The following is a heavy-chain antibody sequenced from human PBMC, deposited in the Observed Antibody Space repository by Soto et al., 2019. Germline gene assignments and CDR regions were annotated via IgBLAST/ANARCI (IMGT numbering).Heavy chain of an antibody. CDR1: GDSVSSNSAT. J-gene: IGHJ6*03. CDR3: ARGGFYSSGRTVMDV. V-gene: IGHV6-1*01. D-gene: IGHD6-19*01. CDR2: TYYRSKWYN. Sequence: PSQTLSLTCAISGDSVSSNSATWNWIRQSPSRGLEWLGRTYYRSKWYNDYAVFVKSRITINADTSKNQFTLQVNSVTPEDTAVYYCARGGFYSSGRTVMDVWGKGTPVTVSS.